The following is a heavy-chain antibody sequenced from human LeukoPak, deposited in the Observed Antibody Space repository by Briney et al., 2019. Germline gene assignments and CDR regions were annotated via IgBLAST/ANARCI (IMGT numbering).Heavy chain of an antibody. CDR3: AIFGGNPLNWFSP. D-gene: IGHD1-26*01. V-gene: IGHV1-24*01. Sequence: AASVKVSCKASGYTFTSYGISWVRQAPGKGLEWMGGFHPEEDKIVHPQKFQGRVTMTEDTSTDTAYMELSSLRSEDTAVYYCAIFGGNPLNWFSPWGQGTLVIASS. CDR2: FHPEEDKI. J-gene: IGHJ5*02. CDR1: GYTFTSYG.